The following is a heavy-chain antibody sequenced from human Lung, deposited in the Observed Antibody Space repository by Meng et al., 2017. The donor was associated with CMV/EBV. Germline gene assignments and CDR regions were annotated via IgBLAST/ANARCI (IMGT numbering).Heavy chain of an antibody. CDR1: GGSISSYY. CDR2: IHYSGST. D-gene: IGHD3-3*01. J-gene: IGHJ5*02. V-gene: IGHV4-59*01. CDR3: AREVKGSYDFWSGYNWFDP. Sequence: GTLSLTCTVSGGSISSYYWSWIRQPPGKGLEWIGYIHYSGSTNYNPSLRSRVTISVDTSKNQFSLKLSSVTAADTAVYYCAREVKGSYDFWSGYNWFDPWGQGTMVTVSS.